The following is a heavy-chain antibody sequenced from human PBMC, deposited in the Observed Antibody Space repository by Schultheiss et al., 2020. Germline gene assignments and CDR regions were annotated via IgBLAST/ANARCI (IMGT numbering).Heavy chain of an antibody. V-gene: IGHV3-64*01. CDR2: ISSNGGST. J-gene: IGHJ4*02. Sequence: GGSLRLSCAASGFTFTSYAMSWVRQAPGKGLEYVSAISSNGGSTYYANSVKGRFTISRDNAKNTLYLQMNSLRAEDTAVYYCAKEDPAADNYFDYWGQGTLVTVSS. D-gene: IGHD6-13*01. CDR3: AKEDPAADNYFDY. CDR1: GFTFTSYA.